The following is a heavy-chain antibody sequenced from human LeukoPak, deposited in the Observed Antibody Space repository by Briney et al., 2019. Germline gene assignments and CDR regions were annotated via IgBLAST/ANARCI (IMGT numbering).Heavy chain of an antibody. D-gene: IGHD3-10*01. CDR3: AKDRGVWAFDI. CDR1: GITLSSYD. Sequence: GGSLRLSCAASGITLSSYDMHWVRQAPGKALEWVAVISYDGSNKDYADSVKGRFTISRDNSKNTLDLQINSLRAEDTAVYYCAKDRGVWAFDIWGQGTMVTVSS. V-gene: IGHV3-30-3*01. CDR2: ISYDGSNK. J-gene: IGHJ3*02.